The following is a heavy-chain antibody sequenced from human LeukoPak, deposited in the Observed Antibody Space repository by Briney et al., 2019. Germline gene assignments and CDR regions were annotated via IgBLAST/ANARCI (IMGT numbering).Heavy chain of an antibody. CDR2: INPNSGGT. Sequence: GASVKVSCKASGYTFTGYYMLWVRQAPGQGLEWMGRINPNSGGTNYAQKFQGRVTMTRDTSVSTACMELSRLRSDDTAVYYCASFWGYSSSSTIVDYWGQGTLVTVSS. CDR1: GYTFTGYY. CDR3: ASFWGYSSSSTIVDY. J-gene: IGHJ4*02. D-gene: IGHD6-6*01. V-gene: IGHV1-2*06.